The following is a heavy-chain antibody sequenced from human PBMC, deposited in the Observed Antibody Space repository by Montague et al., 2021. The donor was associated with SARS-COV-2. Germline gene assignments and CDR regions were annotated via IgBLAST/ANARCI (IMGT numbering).Heavy chain of an antibody. D-gene: IGHD6-19*01. V-gene: IGHV4-61*02. J-gene: IGHJ4*02. CDR2: ISISGST. Sequence: TLSLTCTVSGGSISSGSYNWSWIRQPAGKGLEWIGRISISGSTNYNPSLESRVTISVDTSHNQFSLKLSPVTAADTAEYYCARDIAVAGLFDYWGQGTLVTVSS. CDR3: ARDIAVAGLFDY. CDR1: GGSISSGSYN.